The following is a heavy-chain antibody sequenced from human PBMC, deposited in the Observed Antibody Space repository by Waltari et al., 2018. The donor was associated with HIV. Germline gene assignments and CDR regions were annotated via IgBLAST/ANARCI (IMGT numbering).Heavy chain of an antibody. CDR2: ISGYNANT. V-gene: IGHV1-18*01. J-gene: IGHJ6*02. Sequence: QVHLVQSGAEVKMPGDSVRVSCKTSGYIFTNYGVSWVRQAPGQGLEWLGWISGYNANTNYAQRLQGRVTLTTDTSTSTAYRELRSLRSDDTAVYYCARGRGGSYYYGVDVWGQGTTVTVS. D-gene: IGHD6-19*01. CDR3: ARGRGGSYYYGVDV. CDR1: GYIFTNYG.